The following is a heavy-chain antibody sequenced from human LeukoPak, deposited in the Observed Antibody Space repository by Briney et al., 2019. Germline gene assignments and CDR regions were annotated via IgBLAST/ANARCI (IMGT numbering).Heavy chain of an antibody. CDR1: GFTFNTYI. D-gene: IGHD2/OR15-2a*01. CDR3: AKDIDSGFSGTPCYFDY. CDR2: ISSGRRTI. Sequence: QPGGSLRLSCAASGFTFNTYIMNWVRQAPGKGLEWVSYISSGRRTIYYADSVKGRFTISRDNAKNSLYLQMNSLRAEDMALYYCAKDIDSGFSGTPCYFDYWGQGTLVTVSS. J-gene: IGHJ4*02. V-gene: IGHV3-48*04.